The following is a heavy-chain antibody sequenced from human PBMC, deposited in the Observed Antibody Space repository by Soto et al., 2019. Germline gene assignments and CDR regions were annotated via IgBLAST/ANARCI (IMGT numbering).Heavy chain of an antibody. J-gene: IGHJ4*02. CDR2: INSDDTSS. V-gene: IGHV3-74*01. Sequence: EVQLMESGGGLVQPGGSLRLSCAASGLSVSNYWMHWVRQTPGKGLVWVSRINSDDTSSSYAASVKGRFTISRANAKNTLNLQMTRRRAEDTAVYYCASGCGWGGHDYFDSWGQGTLVTVSS. CDR3: ASGCGWGGHDYFDS. CDR1: GLSVSNYW. D-gene: IGHD2-21*01.